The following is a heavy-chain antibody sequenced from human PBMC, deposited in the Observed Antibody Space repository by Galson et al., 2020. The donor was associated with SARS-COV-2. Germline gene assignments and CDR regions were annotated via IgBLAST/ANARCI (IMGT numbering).Heavy chain of an antibody. CDR2: IYHSGST. Sequence: SETLSLTCAVSGGSIRSSNWWSWVRQPPGKGLEWIGEIYHSGSTNYNPSLKSRVTISVDKSKNQFSLKLSSVTAADTAVYYCARELLWFGELLSTNWFDPWGQGTLVTVSS. CDR1: GGSIRSSNW. J-gene: IGHJ5*02. CDR3: ARELLWFGELLSTNWFDP. V-gene: IGHV4-4*02. D-gene: IGHD3-10*01.